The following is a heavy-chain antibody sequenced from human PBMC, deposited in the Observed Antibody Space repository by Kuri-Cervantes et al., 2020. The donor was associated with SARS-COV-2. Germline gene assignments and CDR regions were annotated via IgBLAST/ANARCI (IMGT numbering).Heavy chain of an antibody. Sequence: ASVKVSCKVSGYTLTELSMHWVRQAPGKGLEWMGGFDPEDGETIYAQKFQGRVTMTEDTSTDTAYMELSRLRSDDTAVYYCARNMVRGPSWAFDIWGQGTMVTVSS. CDR1: GYTLTELS. V-gene: IGHV1-24*01. CDR3: ARNMVRGPSWAFDI. CDR2: FDPEDGET. D-gene: IGHD3-10*01. J-gene: IGHJ3*02.